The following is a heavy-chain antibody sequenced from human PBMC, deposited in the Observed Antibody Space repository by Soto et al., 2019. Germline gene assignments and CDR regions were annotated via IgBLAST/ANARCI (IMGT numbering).Heavy chain of an antibody. D-gene: IGHD1-1*01. CDR3: ARVSGGINWFDY. J-gene: IGHJ5*01. CDR2: INAGNGNT. Sequence: ASVKVSCKASGYTFTSYAMHWVRQAPGQRLEWMGWINAGNGNTKYSQKFQGRVTITRDTSASTAYMELSSLRSEDTAVYYCARVSGGINWFDYWGQGTLVTVSS. V-gene: IGHV1-3*01. CDR1: GYTFTSYA.